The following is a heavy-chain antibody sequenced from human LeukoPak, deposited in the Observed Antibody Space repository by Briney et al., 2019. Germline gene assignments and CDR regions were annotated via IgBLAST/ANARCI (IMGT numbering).Heavy chain of an antibody. J-gene: IGHJ4*02. CDR3: ARGDDISGYYSLVY. Sequence: PGGSLRLSCAASGFTFSSYAMHWVRQAPGKGLEWVVVISFDGRNKYYADSVKGRFTISRDNSKNTLYLQMNSLRAEDTAVYYCARGDDISGYYSLVYRGQGTLVTVSS. CDR2: ISFDGRNK. CDR1: GFTFSSYA. D-gene: IGHD3-22*01. V-gene: IGHV3-30*04.